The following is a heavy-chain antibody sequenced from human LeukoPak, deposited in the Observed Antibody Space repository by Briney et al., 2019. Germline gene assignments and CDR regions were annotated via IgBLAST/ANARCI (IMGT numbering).Heavy chain of an antibody. CDR3: AKDSDYYGSGSYPDLFYIDF. CDR1: GFTFNTYG. Sequence: GGSLRLSCAASGFTFNTYGMHWVRQAPGKGLEWVASIRYDESNKYYAESVEGRFTISRDDSKNTVYLQMKSLGPEDTAMYYCAKDSDYYGSGSYPDLFYIDFWGQGALVTVSS. J-gene: IGHJ4*02. V-gene: IGHV3-30*02. CDR2: IRYDESNK. D-gene: IGHD3-10*01.